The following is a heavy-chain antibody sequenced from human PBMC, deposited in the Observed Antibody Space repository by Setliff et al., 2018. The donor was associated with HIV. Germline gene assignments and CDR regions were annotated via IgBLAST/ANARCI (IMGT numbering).Heavy chain of an antibody. V-gene: IGHV1-69*06. D-gene: IGHD6-19*01. J-gene: IGHJ3*01. CDR3: ARDRSGIAVAAPDAFDV. Sequence: SCKASGGSFRNYAINWVRQAPGQGLEWMGGIIPLLGTPNYAHKFQGRVTITADKYSSTVYMELSSLRSEDSAVFYCARDRSGIAVAAPDAFDVWGQGTMVTVSS. CDR1: GGSFRNYA. CDR2: IIPLLGTP.